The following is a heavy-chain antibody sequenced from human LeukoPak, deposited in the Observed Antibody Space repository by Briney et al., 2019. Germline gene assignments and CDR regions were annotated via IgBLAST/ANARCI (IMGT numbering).Heavy chain of an antibody. J-gene: IGHJ4*02. CDR3: AKAPLSRCTGAICYALDY. V-gene: IGHV3-23*01. Sequence: GGSLRLSCAASGFAFRNYAMSWVRQAPGKGLEWVSSLISSGDTTYYADSVKGRFTISRDNSKNTLYLQMNSLRAEDAAVYYCAKAPLSRCTGAICYALDYWGQGTLVTVSS. CDR1: GFAFRNYA. D-gene: IGHD2-15*01. CDR2: LISSGDTT.